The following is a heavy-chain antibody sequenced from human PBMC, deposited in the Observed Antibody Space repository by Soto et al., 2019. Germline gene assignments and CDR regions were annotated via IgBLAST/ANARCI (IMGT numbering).Heavy chain of an antibody. J-gene: IGHJ6*03. D-gene: IGHD3-10*01. Sequence: QVQLVQSGGVMKKPGASVKVSCKASGYTFTSHGISWVRQAPGQGLEWMGWISASNGDTNYAQKYQGRVTVTTDTSTSTDYMELRSLRSEDTAVYYFARMVRGSNIDYYHYMDVWGEGTTVTVSS. CDR1: GYTFTSHG. CDR3: ARMVRGSNIDYYHYMDV. CDR2: ISASNGDT. V-gene: IGHV1-18*01.